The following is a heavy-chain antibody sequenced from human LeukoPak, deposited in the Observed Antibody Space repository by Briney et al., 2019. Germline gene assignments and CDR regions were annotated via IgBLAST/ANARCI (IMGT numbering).Heavy chain of an antibody. V-gene: IGHV4-39*07. CDR2: IYYSGST. D-gene: IGHD3-9*01. CDR1: GGSISSSSYY. CDR3: ARNYDILTGYYNRVRYFDL. J-gene: IGHJ2*01. Sequence: SETLSLTCTVSGGSISSSSYYWGWIRQPPGKGLEWIGSIYYSGSTYYNPSLKSRVTISVDKSKNQFSLKLSSVTAADTAVYYCARNYDILTGYYNRVRYFDLWGRGTLVTVSS.